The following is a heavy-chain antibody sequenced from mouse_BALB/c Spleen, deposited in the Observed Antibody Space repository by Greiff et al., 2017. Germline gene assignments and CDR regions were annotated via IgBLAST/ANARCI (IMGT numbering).Heavy chain of an antibody. CDR2: ISSGGSYT. V-gene: IGHV5-6*01. J-gene: IGHJ3*01. CDR3: ARHWDYGSSGAWFAY. D-gene: IGHD1-1*01. CDR1: GFTFSSYG. Sequence: EVKVVESGGDLVKPGGSLKLSCAASGFTFSSYGMSWVRQTPDKRLEWVATISSGGSYTYYPDSVKGRFTISRDNAKNTLYLQMSSLKSEDTAMYYCARHWDYGSSGAWFAYWGQGTLVTVSA.